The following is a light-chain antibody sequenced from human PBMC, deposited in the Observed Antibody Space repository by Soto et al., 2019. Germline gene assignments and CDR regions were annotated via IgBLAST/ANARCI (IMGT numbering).Light chain of an antibody. CDR3: QQYGSSPWT. V-gene: IGKV3-20*01. CDR1: QSVSSSY. J-gene: IGKJ1*01. CDR2: GAS. Sequence: EIVLTQSPGTLSLSPWARATLSCRPSQSVSSSYLAWYQQKPGQAPRLLIYGASSRATGIPDRFSGSGSGTDFTLTISRLEPEDFAVYYCQQYGSSPWTFGQGTKVDIK.